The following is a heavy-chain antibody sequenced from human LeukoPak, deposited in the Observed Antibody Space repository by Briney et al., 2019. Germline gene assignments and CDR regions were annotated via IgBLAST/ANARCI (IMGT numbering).Heavy chain of an antibody. CDR3: TTTVVTGYYFDY. Sequence: GASVKVSCKASGYTFTGYYMHWVRQAPGQGLEWMGWINPNSGGTNYAQKFQGRVTMTRDTSISTAYMELSRLRSDDTAVYYCTTTVVTGYYFDYWGQGTLVTVSS. D-gene: IGHD4-23*01. J-gene: IGHJ4*02. CDR1: GYTFTGYY. CDR2: INPNSGGT. V-gene: IGHV1-2*02.